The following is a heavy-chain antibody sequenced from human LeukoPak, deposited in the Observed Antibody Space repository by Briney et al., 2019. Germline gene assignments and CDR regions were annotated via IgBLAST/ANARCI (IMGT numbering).Heavy chain of an antibody. Sequence: GGSLRLSCAASGFTFSSYAMSWVRQAPGKGLEWVSAISGSGGSTYYADSVKGRFTISRDNSKNTLYLQMNSLRAEDTAVYYCARAVSPQLMRDKGTDRGVTIRGCDYWGQGTLVTVSS. J-gene: IGHJ4*02. D-gene: IGHD3-10*01. CDR2: ISGSGGST. CDR1: GFTFSSYA. V-gene: IGHV3-23*01. CDR3: ARAVSPQLMRDKGTDRGVTIRGCDY.